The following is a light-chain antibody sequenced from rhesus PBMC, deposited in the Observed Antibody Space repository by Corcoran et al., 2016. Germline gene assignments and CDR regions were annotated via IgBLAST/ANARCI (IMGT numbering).Light chain of an antibody. V-gene: IGKV1-21*01. Sequence: DIQMTQSPSSLSASVGDRVTITCRASQGISSWLAWYQQKPGKAPKLLIYKAASLQTGVPSRFRGSGSGTEFTLTIISLQPEDFATYYCQQYNSAPFTFGPGTKLDIK. J-gene: IGKJ3*01. CDR3: QQYNSAPFT. CDR1: QGISSW. CDR2: KAA.